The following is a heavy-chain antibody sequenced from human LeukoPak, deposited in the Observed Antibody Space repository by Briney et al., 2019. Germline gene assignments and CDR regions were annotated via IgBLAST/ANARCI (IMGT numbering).Heavy chain of an antibody. D-gene: IGHD3-22*01. V-gene: IGHV3-11*04. Sequence: LSLTCAVYGGSFSGYYWSWIRQPPGKGLEWVSYISSSGSTIYYADSVKGRFTISRDNAKNSLYLQMNSLRAEDTAVYYCARGESYYDSSGYSSPPDYWGQGTLVTVSS. CDR2: ISSSGSTI. J-gene: IGHJ4*02. CDR3: ARGESYYDSSGYSSPPDY. CDR1: GGSFSGYY.